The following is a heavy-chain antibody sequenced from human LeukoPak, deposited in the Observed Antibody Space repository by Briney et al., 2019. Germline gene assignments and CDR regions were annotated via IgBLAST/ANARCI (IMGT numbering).Heavy chain of an antibody. J-gene: IGHJ4*02. CDR2: IYYSGTT. CDR1: GGSISSDNYY. V-gene: IGHV4-39*01. Sequence: PSETLSLPCTVSGGSISSDNYYWGWIRQPPGKGLEWIATIYYSGTTYYNPSLESRVTISVDTSKNQFSLNLNSVTAADTAVYYCVRLHDDDVMLDYWGPGTLVTVSS. D-gene: IGHD3-16*01. CDR3: VRLHDDDVMLDY.